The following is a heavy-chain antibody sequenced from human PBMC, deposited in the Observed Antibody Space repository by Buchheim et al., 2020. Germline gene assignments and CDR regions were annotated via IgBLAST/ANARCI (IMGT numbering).Heavy chain of an antibody. CDR1: GFSLGHNA. CDR3: ARYDYGDYVRSFDY. V-gene: IGHV3-23*01. Sequence: EVQLLESGGGLVQPGGSLRLSCAASGFSLGHNAMSWVRQVPGRGLEWVAAIEGSNDNTHYADYVKGRFTITRDTSKNILYLQMNSLRTEDTAVYYCARYDYGDYVRSFDYWGQGTL. CDR2: IEGSNDNT. D-gene: IGHD4-17*01. J-gene: IGHJ4*02.